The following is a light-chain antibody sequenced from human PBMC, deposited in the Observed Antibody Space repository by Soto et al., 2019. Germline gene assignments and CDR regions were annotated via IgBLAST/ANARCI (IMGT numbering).Light chain of an antibody. V-gene: IGLV2-14*03. J-gene: IGLJ1*01. CDR1: SSDVGAYDF. CDR3: SSYTRSSTRV. Sequence: QSVLTQPASVSGSPGQSITISCTGTSSDVGAYDFVSWYQQHPDKAPKLMIYEVSNRPSGVSNRFSGSKSVNTATLTISGLQAEDEAEYYCSSYTRSSTRVFGTGTKVTVL. CDR2: EVS.